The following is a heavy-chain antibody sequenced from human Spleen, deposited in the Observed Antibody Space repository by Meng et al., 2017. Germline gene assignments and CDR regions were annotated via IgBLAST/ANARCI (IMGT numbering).Heavy chain of an antibody. CDR3: TRSDWFDN. J-gene: IGHJ4*02. Sequence: GELLEAGGGVVQPGGSLRPSCAASGFSFGGYWMHWVRQAPGKGLVWVSRIKNDGSITSYADFVKGRFTVSRDNAKNTLYLEMNSLRAEDTAVYYCTRSDWFDNWGQGTLVTVSS. D-gene: IGHD2-21*01. V-gene: IGHV3-74*01. CDR1: GFSFGGYW. CDR2: IKNDGSIT.